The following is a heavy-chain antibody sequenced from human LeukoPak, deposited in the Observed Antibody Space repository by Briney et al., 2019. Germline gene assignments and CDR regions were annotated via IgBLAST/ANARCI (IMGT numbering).Heavy chain of an antibody. J-gene: IGHJ4*02. D-gene: IGHD3-22*01. V-gene: IGHV4-39*02. CDR2: ISHTEST. Sequence: SETLSLTCTVSGGSISSSSYYWGWIRQSPGKGLEWLGSISHTESTYHNPSLKSRGTISVDTSKNQFSLKLSSVTAADTAVYYCARESFGWSYDSSGYYLDYWGQGTLVTVSS. CDR1: GGSISSSSYY. CDR3: ARESFGWSYDSSGYYLDY.